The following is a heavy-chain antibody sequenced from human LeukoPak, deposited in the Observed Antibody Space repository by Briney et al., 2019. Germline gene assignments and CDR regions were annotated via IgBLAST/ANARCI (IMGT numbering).Heavy chain of an antibody. D-gene: IGHD1-26*01. V-gene: IGHV4-31*03. CDR1: GGSISSGSYY. J-gene: IGHJ4*02. Sequence: SQTLSLTCTVSGGSISSGSYYWSWIRQHPGKGLEWIGYIYFSGSTYYNPSLNGRVTMSLDGSRNQLSLTLTSVTAADTAIYYCSRESGAFCPFGYWGQGTLVIVPP. CDR2: IYFSGST. CDR3: SRESGAFCPFGY.